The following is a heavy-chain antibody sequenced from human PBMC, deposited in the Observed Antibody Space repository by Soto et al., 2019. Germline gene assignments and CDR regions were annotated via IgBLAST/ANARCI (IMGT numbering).Heavy chain of an antibody. Sequence: PSETLSLTCTVSGGSISSSSYYWGWIRQPPGKGLEWIGSIYYSGSTYYNPSLKSRVTISVDTSKNQFSLKLSSVTAADTAVYYCARQPYCSSTSCYPLSNWFDPWGQGTMVTGSS. CDR1: GGSISSSSYY. V-gene: IGHV4-39*01. J-gene: IGHJ5*02. D-gene: IGHD2-2*01. CDR2: IYYSGST. CDR3: ARQPYCSSTSCYPLSNWFDP.